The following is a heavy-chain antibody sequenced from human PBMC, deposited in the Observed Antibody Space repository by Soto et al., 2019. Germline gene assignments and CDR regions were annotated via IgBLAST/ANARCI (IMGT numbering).Heavy chain of an antibody. J-gene: IGHJ4*02. CDR1: GFTVSSNY. CDR2: IYSGGST. CDR3: ASNEPPRYYFDY. V-gene: IGHV3-53*01. D-gene: IGHD1-1*01. Sequence: GGSLRLSCAASGFTVSSNYMSWVRQAPGKGLEWVSVIYSGGSTYYADSVKGRFTISRDNSKNTLYLQMNSLRAEDTAVYYCASNEPPRYYFDYWGQGTLVTVSS.